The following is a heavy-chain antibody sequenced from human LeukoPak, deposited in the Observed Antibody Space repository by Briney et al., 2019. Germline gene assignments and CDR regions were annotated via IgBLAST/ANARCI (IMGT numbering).Heavy chain of an antibody. CDR3: STPSGAPTTLSPSFGA. Sequence: SETLSLTCTVSGGSISSGGYYWSWIRQHPGKGLEWIGYIYYSGSTYYNPSLKSRVTISVDTSKNQFSLKLSSMTAADTAVYYCSTPSGAPTTLSPSFGAWGQGALVTVSS. CDR1: GGSISSGGYY. CDR2: IYYSGST. D-gene: IGHD5-12*01. J-gene: IGHJ5*02. V-gene: IGHV4-31*03.